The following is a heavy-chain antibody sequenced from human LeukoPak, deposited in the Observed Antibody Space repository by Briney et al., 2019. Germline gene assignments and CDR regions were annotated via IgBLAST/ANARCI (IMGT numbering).Heavy chain of an antibody. Sequence: GGSLTLSCAASGFTFSRSWMTWVRQAPGKGLEWVANINEDETQKYYVDSVKGRFTISRDNAKNSVYLQMDSLRAEDSAVYYCARLRRNTDSSGFFYYYDYWGQGTLVTVSS. J-gene: IGHJ4*02. CDR2: INEDETQK. V-gene: IGHV3-7*01. CDR1: GFTFSRSW. CDR3: ARLRRNTDSSGFFYYYDY. D-gene: IGHD3-22*01.